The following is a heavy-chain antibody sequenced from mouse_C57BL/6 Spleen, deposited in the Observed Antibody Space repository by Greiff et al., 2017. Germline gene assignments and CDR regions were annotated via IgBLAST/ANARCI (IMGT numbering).Heavy chain of an antibody. V-gene: IGHV5-4*03. CDR3: ARVGTYYQGFAY. J-gene: IGHJ3*01. CDR1: GFTFSSYA. D-gene: IGHD1-1*01. CDR2: ISDGGSYT. Sequence: EVMLVESGGGLVKPGGSLKLSCAASGFTFSSYAMSWVRQTPEKRLEWVATISDGGSYTYYPDNVQGRFTISRDNAKNNLYLQMSHLKSEDTAMYYCARVGTYYQGFAYWGQGTLVTVSA.